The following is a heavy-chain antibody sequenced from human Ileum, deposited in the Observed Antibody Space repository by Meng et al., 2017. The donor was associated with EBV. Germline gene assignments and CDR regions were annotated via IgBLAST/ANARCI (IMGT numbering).Heavy chain of an antibody. CDR2: IDQSGYT. J-gene: IGHJ5*02. Sequence: QARLQQWGTGLLQPSETLSLTCAVYGGSFNDYYWTWLRQPPGKGLEWIGEIDQSGYTKFNPSLSSRATISRDTSNNQFSLRLNSVTAADTALYYCARYGRCNGNSFYCFDPWGQGTLVTVSS. CDR3: ARYGRCNGNSFYCFDP. V-gene: IGHV4-34*01. CDR1: GGSFNDYY. D-gene: IGHD4-23*01.